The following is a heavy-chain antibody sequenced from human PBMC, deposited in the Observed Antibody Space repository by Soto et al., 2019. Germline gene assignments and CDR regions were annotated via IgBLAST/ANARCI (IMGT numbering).Heavy chain of an antibody. CDR1: GFTFNKYA. V-gene: IGHV3-23*01. D-gene: IGHD3-9*01. CDR3: AKASDGYFDRQVL. J-gene: IGHJ4*02. Sequence: QLLESGGKLVRPGGSLRLSCEASGFTFNKYALSWVRQAPGEGLQWVSSISAGSGGVYYAASVKGRFTISRDNSKNTLYLQMNNLRLEDTAVYYCAKASDGYFDRQVLGGQGTLVTVSS. CDR2: ISAGSGGV.